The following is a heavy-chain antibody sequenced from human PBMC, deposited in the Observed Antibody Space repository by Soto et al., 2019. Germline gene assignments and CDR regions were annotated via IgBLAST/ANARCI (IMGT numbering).Heavy chain of an antibody. CDR1: GYTFTNYD. CDR3: ARGYYYGSGRPTPGGMDV. CDR2: ISTYTGNT. V-gene: IGHV1-18*01. D-gene: IGHD3-10*01. Sequence: QVHLVQSGAEVKKPGASVKVSCKASGYTFTNYDINWVRQAPGQGLEWMGWISTYTGNTNYAQKLQGRVTMTTDTSTRTAYMELRSLRSDDTAMYYCARGYYYGSGRPTPGGMDVWGQGTTVTVSS. J-gene: IGHJ6*02.